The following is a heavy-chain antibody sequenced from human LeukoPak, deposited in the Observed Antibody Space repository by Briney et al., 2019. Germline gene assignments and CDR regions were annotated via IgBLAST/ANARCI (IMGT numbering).Heavy chain of an antibody. Sequence: QTGGSLRLSCAASGFTVSSNYMNWVRQAPGKGLEWVSVIYSGGDTYYADSVKGRFTISRDNSKNTLYLQMNSLRAEDTAVYYCARRSGEGYFDCWGQGTLVTVSS. CDR2: IYSGGDT. J-gene: IGHJ4*02. V-gene: IGHV3-66*01. CDR1: GFTVSSNY. D-gene: IGHD1-26*01. CDR3: ARRSGEGYFDC.